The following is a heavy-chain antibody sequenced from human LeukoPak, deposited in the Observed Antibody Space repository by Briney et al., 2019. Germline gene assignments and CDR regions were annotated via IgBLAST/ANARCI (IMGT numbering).Heavy chain of an antibody. CDR3: AKVSGGGLYYDGMDV. CDR1: GFTFNNYA. Sequence: GGSLRLSCAASGFTFNNYAMNWVRQAPGKGLEWVSVISGSGGTTYYADSVKGRFTISRDSSKNTLYLQMNSLRAEDTTVYYCAKVSGGGLYYDGMDVWGQGTTVTVSS. CDR2: ISGSGGTT. J-gene: IGHJ6*02. D-gene: IGHD1-14*01. V-gene: IGHV3-23*01.